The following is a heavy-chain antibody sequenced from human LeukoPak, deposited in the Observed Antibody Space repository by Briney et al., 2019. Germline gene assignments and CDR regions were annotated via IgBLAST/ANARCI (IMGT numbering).Heavy chain of an antibody. J-gene: IGHJ4*02. CDR2: IYRGGST. D-gene: IGHD1-26*01. CDR3: ARSGARYYFDC. CDR1: GFTVSSNY. Sequence: GGSLRLSCAASGFTVSSNYMSWARQAPGKGLEWVSVIYRGGSTFYPDSVKGRFAISRDNSKNTLYLQMNSLRAEDTAVYFCARSGARYYFDCWGQGTLVIVSS. V-gene: IGHV3-53*01.